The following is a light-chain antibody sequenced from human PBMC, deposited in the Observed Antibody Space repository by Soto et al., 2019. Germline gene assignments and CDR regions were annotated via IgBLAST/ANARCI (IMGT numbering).Light chain of an antibody. J-gene: IGKJ2*02. CDR3: QQYGSSFPWT. V-gene: IGKV3-20*01. CDR1: QYVSSSF. Sequence: EILLTQSPGTLSLSPGERATLSCRASQYVSSSFLAWYQHKPGQAPRLLIYGASTRATDIPDRFSGSGSGTDFTLTISRLEPEDFAVYYCQQYGSSFPWTFGQGTKLEI. CDR2: GAS.